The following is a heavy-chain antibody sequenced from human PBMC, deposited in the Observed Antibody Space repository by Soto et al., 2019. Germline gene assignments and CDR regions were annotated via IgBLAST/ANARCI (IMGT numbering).Heavy chain of an antibody. CDR2: IIPIFGTA. J-gene: IGHJ4*02. Sequence: QVQLVQSGAEVKKPGSSVKVSCKASGVPFSSYAINWVRQAPGQGLEWMGGIIPIFGTANYAQRFQGRVTITADESTSTAYMELSSLTSEDTAMYYCARGSHSPGIAVAGYSFWGQGTLVTVSS. D-gene: IGHD6-19*01. V-gene: IGHV1-69*01. CDR1: GVPFSSYA. CDR3: ARGSHSPGIAVAGYSF.